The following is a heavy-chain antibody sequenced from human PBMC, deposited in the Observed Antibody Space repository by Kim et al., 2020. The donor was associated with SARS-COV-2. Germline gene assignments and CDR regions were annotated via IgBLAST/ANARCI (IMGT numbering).Heavy chain of an antibody. J-gene: IGHJ2*01. D-gene: IGHD4-17*01. CDR3: ATGKYGDDWYFDL. Sequence: GGSLRLSCAASGFTFSSYGINWVRQAPGKGLEWVSSISSSGYYIYYTDSVKGRFTISRDNAKNSLSLQMNSLRAEDTAVYYCATGKYGDDWYFDLWGRGTLVTVSS. CDR1: GFTFSSYG. V-gene: IGHV3-21*01. CDR2: ISSSGYYI.